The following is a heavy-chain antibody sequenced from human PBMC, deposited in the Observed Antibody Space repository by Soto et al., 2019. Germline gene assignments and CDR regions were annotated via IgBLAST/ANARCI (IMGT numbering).Heavy chain of an antibody. V-gene: IGHV4-4*02. CDR2: IYHSGST. J-gene: IGHJ4*02. Sequence: SETLSLTCAVSGDSISSSDWWNWVRQPPGKGLEWIGEIYHSGSTNYNSSLKSRVSISVDKSKSQFSLRLTSVTAADTAVYYCARKTFTSGVFDYWGQGALVTVPS. D-gene: IGHD3-10*01. CDR1: GDSISSSDW. CDR3: ARKTFTSGVFDY.